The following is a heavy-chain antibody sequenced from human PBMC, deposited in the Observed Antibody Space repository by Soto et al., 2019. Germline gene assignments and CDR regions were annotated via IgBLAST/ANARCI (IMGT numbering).Heavy chain of an antibody. CDR1: GFTFSSYA. CDR2: ISGSGGST. Sequence: GSLRLSCAASGFTFSSYAMSWVRQPPGKGLEWVSAISGSGGSTYYADSVKGRFTISIDNSKNTLYLQMSSLSAEDTAVYYCAKLAMIVLFRLYFDYWGQGTLVTVSS. D-gene: IGHD3-22*01. V-gene: IGHV3-23*01. J-gene: IGHJ4*02. CDR3: AKLAMIVLFRLYFDY.